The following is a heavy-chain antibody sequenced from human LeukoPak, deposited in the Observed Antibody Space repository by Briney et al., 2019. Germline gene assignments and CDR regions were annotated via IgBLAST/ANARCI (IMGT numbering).Heavy chain of an antibody. Sequence: PGRSLRLSCAASGFTFSSYGMHWVRQAPGKGLEWVAVIWYGGSNKYYADSVKGRFTISRDNSKNTLYLQMNSLRAEDTAVYYCAKGSGFGAFDIWGQGTMVTVSS. CDR1: GFTFSSYG. V-gene: IGHV3-30*18. D-gene: IGHD3-10*01. J-gene: IGHJ3*02. CDR3: AKGSGFGAFDI. CDR2: IWYGGSNK.